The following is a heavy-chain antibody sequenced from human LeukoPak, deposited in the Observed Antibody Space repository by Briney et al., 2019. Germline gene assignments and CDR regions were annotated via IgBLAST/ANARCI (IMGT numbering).Heavy chain of an antibody. J-gene: IGHJ6*03. D-gene: IGHD2-2*01. V-gene: IGHV1-2*02. CDR2: INPNSGGT. CDR3: AITPRRRYCSSTSCPSSSYYMDV. CDR1: GYTFTGYY. Sequence: GASVKVSCKASGYTFTGYYMHWVRQAPGQGLEWMGWINPNSGGTNYAQKLQGRVTMTTDTSTSTAYMELRSLRSDDTAVYYCAITPRRRYCSSTSCPSSSYYMDVWGKGTTVTVSS.